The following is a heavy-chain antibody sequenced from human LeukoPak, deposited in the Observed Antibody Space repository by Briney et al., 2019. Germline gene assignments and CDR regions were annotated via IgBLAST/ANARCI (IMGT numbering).Heavy chain of an antibody. CDR2: IYTSGST. V-gene: IGHV4-4*09. Sequence: SETLSLTCTVSGGSISSYYWSWIRQPPGKGLEWIGYIYTSGSTNYNPSLKSRVTISVDTSKNQFSLKLSSVTAADTAVYYCARHAPGLGWDRGVYYFDYWGQGTLVTVSS. CDR3: ARHAPGLGWDRGVYYFDY. J-gene: IGHJ4*02. CDR1: GGSISSYY. D-gene: IGHD3-10*01.